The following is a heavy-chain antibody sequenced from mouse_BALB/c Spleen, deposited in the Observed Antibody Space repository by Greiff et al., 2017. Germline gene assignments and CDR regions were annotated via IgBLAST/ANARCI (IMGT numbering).Heavy chain of an antibody. CDR2: ISDGGSYT. J-gene: IGHJ4*01. CDR1: GFTFSDYY. Sequence: EVQLVESGGGLVKPGGSLKLSCAASGFTFSDYYMYWVRQTPEKRLEWVATISDGGSYTYYPDSVKGRFTISRDNAKNNLYLQMSSLKSEDTAMYYCARTYDYDDAMDYWGQGTSVTVSS. CDR3: ARTYDYDDAMDY. D-gene: IGHD2-4*01. V-gene: IGHV5-4*02.